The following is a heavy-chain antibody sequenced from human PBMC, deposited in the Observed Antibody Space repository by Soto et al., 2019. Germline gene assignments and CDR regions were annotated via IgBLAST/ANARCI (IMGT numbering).Heavy chain of an antibody. CDR2: ISAYNGNT. CDR3: ARDRGEKYSSSSPAFDI. V-gene: IGHV1-18*01. D-gene: IGHD6-6*01. Sequence: EASVKVACKASGYTFTSYGISWVRQAPGQGLEWMGWISAYNGNTNYAQKLQGRVTMTTDTSTSTAYMELRSLRSDDTAVCYCARDRGEKYSSSSPAFDICGQGTMVTVSS. J-gene: IGHJ3*02. CDR1: GYTFTSYG.